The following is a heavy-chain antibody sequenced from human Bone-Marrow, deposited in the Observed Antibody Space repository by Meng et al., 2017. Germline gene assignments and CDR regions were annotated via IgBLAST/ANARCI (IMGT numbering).Heavy chain of an antibody. CDR2: IYYSGST. Sequence: LRLSCTVSGGPISSGGYYWSWIRQHPGKGREWIGYIYYSGSTYYNPSLKSRVTISVDTSKNQFSLKLSSVTAADTAVYYCARSPKTRDYYDSGSYYSRFDPWGQGTLVTVSS. V-gene: IGHV4-31*03. J-gene: IGHJ5*02. CDR3: ARSPKTRDYYDSGSYYSRFDP. CDR1: GGPISSGGYY. D-gene: IGHD3-10*01.